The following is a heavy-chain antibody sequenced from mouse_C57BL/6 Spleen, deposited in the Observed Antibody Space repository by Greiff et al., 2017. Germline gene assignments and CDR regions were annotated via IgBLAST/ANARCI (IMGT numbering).Heavy chain of an antibody. CDR1: GYTFTDYY. D-gene: IGHD1-1*01. V-gene: IGHV1-26*01. CDR2: INPNNGGT. J-gene: IGHJ3*01. CDR3: ARGYYGSSGAY. Sequence: VQLQQSGPELVKPGASVKISCKASGYTFTDYYMNWVKQSHGKSLEWIGDINPNNGGTSYNQKFKGKATLTVDKSSSTAYMELRSLTSEDSAVYYCARGYYGSSGAYWGQGTLVTVSA.